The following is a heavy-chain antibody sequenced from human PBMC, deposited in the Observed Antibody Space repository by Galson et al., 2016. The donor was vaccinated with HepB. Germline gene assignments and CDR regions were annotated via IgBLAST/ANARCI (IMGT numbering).Heavy chain of an antibody. CDR1: GFAVMTNY. J-gene: IGHJ2*01. CDR2: IYSSGNT. D-gene: IGHD3-10*01. Sequence: SLRLSCAASGFAVMTNYMTWVRQASGKGLEWVSVIYSSGNTYYGESVKGRFTISRDEAENAVYLQMNSLKVGDTAVYYCASGFPYMYFDLWGRGTLVTVSS. V-gene: IGHV3-53*01. CDR3: ASGFPYMYFDL.